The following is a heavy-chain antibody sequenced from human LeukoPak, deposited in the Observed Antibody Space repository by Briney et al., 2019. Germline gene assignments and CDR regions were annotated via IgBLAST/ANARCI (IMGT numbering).Heavy chain of an antibody. CDR1: GGSISSYY. Sequence: SETLSLTCTVSGGSISSYYWSWIRQPPGKGLEWIGYIYYSGSTNYNPSLESRVTISVDTSKNQFSLKLSSVTAADTAVYYCAISEVRAPEDPRYCSGGSCYSSPHWGQGTLVTVSS. J-gene: IGHJ4*02. CDR2: IYYSGST. V-gene: IGHV4-59*12. D-gene: IGHD2-15*01. CDR3: AISEVRAPEDPRYCSGGSCYSSPH.